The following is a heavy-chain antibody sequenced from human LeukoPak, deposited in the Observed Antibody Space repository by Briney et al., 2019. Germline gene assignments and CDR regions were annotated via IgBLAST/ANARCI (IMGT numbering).Heavy chain of an antibody. CDR2: ISWNSGSI. Sequence: GGSLRLSCAASGFTFDDYAMHWVRQAPGKGLGWVSGISWNSGSIGYADSVKGRFTISRDNAKNSLYLQMNSLRAEDTALYYCAKGVDYGVRLGYFDYWGQGTLVTVSS. V-gene: IGHV3-9*01. CDR1: GFTFDDYA. CDR3: AKGVDYGVRLGYFDY. J-gene: IGHJ4*02. D-gene: IGHD4-17*01.